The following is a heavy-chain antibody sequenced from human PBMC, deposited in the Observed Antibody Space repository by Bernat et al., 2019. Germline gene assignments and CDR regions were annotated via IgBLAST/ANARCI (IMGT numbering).Heavy chain of an antibody. CDR1: GFTFNNYG. CDR2: IWYDGSNK. Sequence: QVQLVESGGGVVQPGRSLRLSCAASGFTFNNYGMHWVRQAPGKGLEWVAVIWYDGSNKYNADSVKGRFTISRDNSKNTLYLQMNSLRAEDTAVYYCARGLAYVDYWGQGTLVTVSS. D-gene: IGHD6-19*01. CDR3: ARGLAYVDY. V-gene: IGHV3-33*01. J-gene: IGHJ4*02.